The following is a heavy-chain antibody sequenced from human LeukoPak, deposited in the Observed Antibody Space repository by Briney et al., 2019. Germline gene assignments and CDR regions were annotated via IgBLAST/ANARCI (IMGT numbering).Heavy chain of an antibody. CDR1: KFTFSTYG. J-gene: IGHJ4*02. Sequence: GSLRLSCAASKFTFSTYGMSWVRQAPGKGLECLSYISGSGTDINYADSVRGRFTISRDNAKNLLYLQMNDLRLEDTAVYYCARDPQSPFDYWGQGTLVSVSS. CDR2: ISGSGTDI. V-gene: IGHV3-21*05. CDR3: ARDPQSPFDY.